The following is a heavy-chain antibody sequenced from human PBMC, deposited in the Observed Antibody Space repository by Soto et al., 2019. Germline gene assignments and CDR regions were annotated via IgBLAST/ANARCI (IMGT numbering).Heavy chain of an antibody. CDR2: ITSTNNDA. Sequence: QVHLVESGGGLVKPGGSLRLSCAVSGFTFSDYYMSWVRQAPGKGLEWVSYITSTNNDAHYADSVKGRFTISRDNAKNSLYLQMNSLRAEDTAVYYCARSRSYWPLDHWGQGTLVTVSS. J-gene: IGHJ4*02. CDR1: GFTFSDYY. V-gene: IGHV3-11*06. CDR3: ARSRSYWPLDH. D-gene: IGHD3-10*01.